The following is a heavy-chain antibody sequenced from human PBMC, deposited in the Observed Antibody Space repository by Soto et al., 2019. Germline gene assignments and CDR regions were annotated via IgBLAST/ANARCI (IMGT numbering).Heavy chain of an antibody. CDR2: IIPIFGTA. J-gene: IGHJ2*01. Sequence: QVQLVQSGAEVKKPGSSVKVSCKASGGTFSSYAISWVRQAPGQGLEWMGGIIPIFGTANYAQKFQGRGTITADESTSTAYMGLSSLRSEDTAVYYCARAAGGGKPNWYFDLWGRGTLVTVSS. CDR1: GGTFSSYA. CDR3: ARAAGGGKPNWYFDL. D-gene: IGHD6-19*01. V-gene: IGHV1-69*01.